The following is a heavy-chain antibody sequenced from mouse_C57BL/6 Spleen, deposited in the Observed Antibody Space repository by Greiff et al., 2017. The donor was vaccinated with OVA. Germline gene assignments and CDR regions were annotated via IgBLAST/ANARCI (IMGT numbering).Heavy chain of an antibody. CDR1: GYTFTSYW. V-gene: IGHV1-5*01. CDR2: IYPGNSDT. CDR3: TRQTYYSNYRDWYFDV. D-gene: IGHD2-5*01. J-gene: IGHJ1*03. Sequence: EVKLVESGTVLARPGASVKMSCKTSGYTFTSYWMHWVKQRPGQGLEWIGAIYPGNSDTSYNQKFKGKAKLTAVTSASTAYMELSSLTNEDSAVYYCTRQTYYSNYRDWYFDVWGTGTTVTVSS.